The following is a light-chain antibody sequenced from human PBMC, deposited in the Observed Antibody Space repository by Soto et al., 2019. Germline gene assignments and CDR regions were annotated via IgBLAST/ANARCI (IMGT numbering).Light chain of an antibody. J-gene: IGKJ4*01. CDR2: GAS. Sequence: EIVMTXSPAXXXVXXXERAXXXXXXSQXXNIYLAWXXXKPGQAPRLLIFGASSRATGIPARXXXXXRGTEFNLTISSLQSEDFAVYFCQQYDDWLRLTFGGGTKVEIK. CDR3: QQYDDWLRLT. CDR1: QXXNIY. V-gene: IGKV3D-15*01.